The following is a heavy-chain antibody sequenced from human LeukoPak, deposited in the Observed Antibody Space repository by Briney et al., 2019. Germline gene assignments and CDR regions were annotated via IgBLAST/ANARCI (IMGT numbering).Heavy chain of an antibody. CDR1: GLTFKILA. CDR3: AMDLPFSSRWSRNFCDY. V-gene: IGHV3-30-3*01. Sequence: GGSLRLSCSPSGLTFKILAMHAVRQAPGKGLEWVALISYDGGNINYADSVKGRFTISRDNSENKLYLQMNSLTPEDTAVYYCAMDLPFSSRWSRNFCDYWGQGTLVTVSS. CDR2: ISYDGGNI. D-gene: IGHD6-19*01. J-gene: IGHJ4*02.